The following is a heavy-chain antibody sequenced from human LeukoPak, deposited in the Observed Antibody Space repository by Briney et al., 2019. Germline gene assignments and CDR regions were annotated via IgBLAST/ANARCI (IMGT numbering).Heavy chain of an antibody. D-gene: IGHD6-13*01. CDR1: GGSISSYY. J-gene: IGHJ4*02. CDR2: LFHSGTP. CDR3: ARRRGWKQQLVYFHY. Sequence: PSETLSLTCTVSGGSISSYYWSWIRQPPGKGLEWIGYLFHSGTPRYNPSLKSRVTISADTSKNQFFLTLNSTTAADTAVYFCARRRGWKQQLVYFHYWGQGTLATVSS. V-gene: IGHV4-59*08.